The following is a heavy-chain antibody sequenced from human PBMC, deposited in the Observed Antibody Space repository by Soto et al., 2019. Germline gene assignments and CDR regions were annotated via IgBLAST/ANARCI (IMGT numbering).Heavy chain of an antibody. Sequence: ASVKVSCKASGYTFSGYYVHWVRQAPGQGLEWMGWINCKSGGTNYAQKFQGRVTLTRDTSISTAYMELTSLRSDDTAVYYCARYNGSLDYFDYWGQGTLVTAPQ. J-gene: IGHJ4*02. CDR1: GYTFSGYY. D-gene: IGHD1-26*01. V-gene: IGHV1-2*02. CDR2: INCKSGGT. CDR3: ARYNGSLDYFDY.